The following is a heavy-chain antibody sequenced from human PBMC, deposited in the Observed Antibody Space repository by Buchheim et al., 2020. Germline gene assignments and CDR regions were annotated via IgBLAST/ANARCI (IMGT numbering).Heavy chain of an antibody. J-gene: IGHJ4*02. CDR2: ISYDGSNK. CDR1: GFTFSSYG. Sequence: QVQLVESGGGVVQPGRSLRLSCAASGFTFSSYGMHWVRQAPGKGLEWVAVISYDGSNKYYADSVKGRFTISRDNSKNTRYLQMNSLRAEDTAVYYCAKDGYSGSYYDYWGQGTL. CDR3: AKDGYSGSYYDY. D-gene: IGHD1-26*01. V-gene: IGHV3-30*18.